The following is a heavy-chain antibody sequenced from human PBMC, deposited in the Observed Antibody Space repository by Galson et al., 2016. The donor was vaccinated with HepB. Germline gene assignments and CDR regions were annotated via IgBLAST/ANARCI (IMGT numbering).Heavy chain of an antibody. J-gene: IGHJ6*03. V-gene: IGHV3-23*01. D-gene: IGHD6-6*01. CDR1: TFTFSNYG. Sequence: SLRLSCAASTFTFSNYGMRWVRQAPGKGLEWVSSITSSGGSTYYADSVKGRFTISRDNSKNTLYLQMNSLRAEDAAVYYWAREDSSSARYSYHSYYYMGLWGKGTTVTVSS. CDR3: AREDSSSARYSYHSYYYMGL. CDR2: ITSSGGST.